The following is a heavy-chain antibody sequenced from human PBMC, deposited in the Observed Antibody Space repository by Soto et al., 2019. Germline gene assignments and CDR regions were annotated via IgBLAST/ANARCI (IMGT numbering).Heavy chain of an antibody. CDR2: INPNSGGT. CDR1: GYTFTGYY. CDR3: ATYKDFEICLGQLPPYGMDV. D-gene: IGHD3-16*01. V-gene: IGHV1-2*02. J-gene: IGHJ6*02. Sequence: GXSVKVSCKASGYTFTGYYMHWVRQAPGQGLEWMGWINPNSGGTNYAQKFQGRVTMTRDTSISTAYMELSRLRSADTAVYYCATYKDFEICLGQLPPYGMDVSGQGGTVTVSS.